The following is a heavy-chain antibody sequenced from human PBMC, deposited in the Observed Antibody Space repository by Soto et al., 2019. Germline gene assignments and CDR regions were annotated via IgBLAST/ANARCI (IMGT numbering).Heavy chain of an antibody. Sequence: GGSLRLSCAASGFTFSSYGMHWVRQAPGKGLEWVAAISYDGSNKYYADSVKGRFTISRDNSKNTLYLQMNSLRAEDTAVYYCAKDVSRYCSSTSWYLNYGMAVWCQGPTGTLSS. V-gene: IGHV3-30*18. CDR1: GFTFSSYG. J-gene: IGHJ6*02. D-gene: IGHD2-2*01. CDR2: ISYDGSNK. CDR3: AKDVSRYCSSTSWYLNYGMAV.